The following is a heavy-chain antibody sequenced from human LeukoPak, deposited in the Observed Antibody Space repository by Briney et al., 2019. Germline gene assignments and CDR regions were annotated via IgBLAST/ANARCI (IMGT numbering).Heavy chain of an antibody. D-gene: IGHD7-27*01. CDR3: ARHSTGGRGFDS. Sequence: SETLSLTCTASGASISSFYWSWVRQPPGRGLEWIAYIYYSGNTNHNPSLKSRVTISLDTSENQFSLKLSSVTAADTAVYYCARHSTGGRGFDSWGQGTLVTVSS. CDR1: GASISSFY. CDR2: IYYSGNT. J-gene: IGHJ4*02. V-gene: IGHV4-59*08.